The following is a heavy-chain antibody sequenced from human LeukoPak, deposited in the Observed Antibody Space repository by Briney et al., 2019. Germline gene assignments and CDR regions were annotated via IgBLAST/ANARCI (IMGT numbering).Heavy chain of an antibody. CDR1: GFTFDDHA. J-gene: IGHJ4*02. CDR3: AKDGRSYFDY. V-gene: IGHV3-43D*04. CDR2: ISWNGGNT. Sequence: GGSLRLSCAASGFTFDDHAMHWVRQAPGKGLEWVSLISWNGGNTYYADSVKGRFTISRDNSKNSLYLQMNSLRAEDTALYYCAKDGRSYFDYWGQGTLVTVSS. D-gene: IGHD1-26*01.